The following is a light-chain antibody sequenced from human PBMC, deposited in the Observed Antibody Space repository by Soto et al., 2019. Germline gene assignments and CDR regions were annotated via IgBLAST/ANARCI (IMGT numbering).Light chain of an antibody. CDR2: GIS. Sequence: PGESAPLSCRASQSVNSNYLAWYQQHPGQPPRLLIYGISTRATGIPARFSGSGSGTEFSLTISSLQSEDFAVYYCQQYSKWPITFGQGTRLEI. J-gene: IGKJ5*01. CDR3: QQYSKWPIT. CDR1: QSVNSN. V-gene: IGKV3-15*01.